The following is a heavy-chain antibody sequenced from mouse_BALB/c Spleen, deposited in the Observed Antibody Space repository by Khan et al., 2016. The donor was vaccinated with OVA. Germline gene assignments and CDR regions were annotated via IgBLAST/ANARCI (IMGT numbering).Heavy chain of an antibody. CDR1: GYSITSGYG. Sequence: EVQLQESGPGLVKPSPSLSLTCTVTGYSITSGYGWNWIRQFPGNKLEWMGYITYSGSTNYNPSLKSRTSITPDTSKNPSFLQLNSVTTEDTATYYCARTASIEYWGQGTTLTVSS. V-gene: IGHV3-1*02. J-gene: IGHJ2*01. CDR2: ITYSGST. CDR3: ARTASIEY. D-gene: IGHD1-2*01.